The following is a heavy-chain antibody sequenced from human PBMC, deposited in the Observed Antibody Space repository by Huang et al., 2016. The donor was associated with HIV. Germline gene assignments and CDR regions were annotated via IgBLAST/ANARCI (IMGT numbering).Heavy chain of an antibody. CDR1: VFRFPNHG. D-gene: IGHD3-16*02. V-gene: IGHV3-30*02. CDR3: AKDSLAFGGILGDS. J-gene: IGHJ4*02. Sequence: QVHLVESGGGVVQPGGSLSLSCEASVFRFPNHGRHWVRKAPGKGLEWVAFTRHDESEKYYADSVKGRFTISRDNSRSTLYLQMNSLRGGDTAVYYCAKDSLAFGGILGDSWGQGTLVTVSS. CDR2: TRHDESEK.